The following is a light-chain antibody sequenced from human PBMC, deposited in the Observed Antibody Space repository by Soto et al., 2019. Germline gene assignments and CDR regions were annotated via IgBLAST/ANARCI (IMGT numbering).Light chain of an antibody. V-gene: IGLV1-51*01. J-gene: IGLJ2*01. CDR1: SSNIGNNY. Sequence: QSVLTQPPSVSAAPGQKVTLSCSGSSSNIGNNYVSWYQQLPGTAPKLLIYDNNKRPSGIPDRFSGSKSGTSGTLDITGLQTGDEADYYCATWDYSLTGEVFGGGTKLT. CDR2: DNN. CDR3: ATWDYSLTGEV.